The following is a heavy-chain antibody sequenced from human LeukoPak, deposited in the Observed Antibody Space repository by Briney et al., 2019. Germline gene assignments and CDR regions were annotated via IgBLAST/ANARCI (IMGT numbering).Heavy chain of an antibody. CDR3: ARHSHYGDYELLHKLDY. V-gene: IGHV4-34*01. CDR1: GGSFSGYY. D-gene: IGHD4-17*01. J-gene: IGHJ4*02. CDR2: INHSGST. Sequence: PSETLSLTCAVYGGSFSGYYWSWIRQPPGKGLEWIGEINHSGSTNYNPSLKSRVTISVDTSKNQFSLKLSSVTAADTAVYYCARHSHYGDYELLHKLDYWGQGTLVTVSS.